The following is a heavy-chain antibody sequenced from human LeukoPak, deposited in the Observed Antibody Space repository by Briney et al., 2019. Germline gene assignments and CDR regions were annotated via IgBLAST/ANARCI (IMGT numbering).Heavy chain of an antibody. CDR2: INPNSGGT. CDR3: ARDSGSAVAGNWFDP. J-gene: IGHJ5*02. V-gene: IGHV1-2*04. CDR1: GYTFTGYY. Sequence: GASVKVSCKASGYTFTGYYMHWVRQAPGQGLEWMGWINPNSGGTNYAQKFQGWVTMTRDTSISTAYMELSRLRSDDTAVYYCARDSGSAVAGNWFDPWGQGTLVTASS. D-gene: IGHD6-19*01.